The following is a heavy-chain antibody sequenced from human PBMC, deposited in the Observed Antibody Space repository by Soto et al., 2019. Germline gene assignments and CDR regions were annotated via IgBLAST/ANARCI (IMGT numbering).Heavy chain of an antibody. Sequence: GGSLRLSCAASGFTFSSYSMNWVRQAPGKGLEWVSYISSSSSTIYYADSVKGRFTISRDNAKNSLYLQMNSLRDEDTAVYYCARDWRGKQWLSGGMDVWGQGTTVTVSS. V-gene: IGHV3-48*02. CDR2: ISSSSSTI. J-gene: IGHJ6*02. CDR3: ARDWRGKQWLSGGMDV. D-gene: IGHD6-19*01. CDR1: GFTFSSYS.